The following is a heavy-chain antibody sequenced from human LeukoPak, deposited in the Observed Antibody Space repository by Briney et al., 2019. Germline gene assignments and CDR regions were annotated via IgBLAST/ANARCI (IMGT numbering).Heavy chain of an antibody. CDR3: ARGPRGYSYGHYYYCMDV. V-gene: IGHV4-34*01. CDR2: INHSGST. J-gene: IGHJ6*03. Sequence: SETLSLTCAVYGGSFSGYYWSWIRQPPGKGLEWIGEINHSGSTNYNPSLKSRVTISVDTSKNQFSLKLSSVTAADTAVYYCARGPRGYSYGHYYYCMDVWGKGTTVTVSS. CDR1: GGSFSGYY. D-gene: IGHD5-18*01.